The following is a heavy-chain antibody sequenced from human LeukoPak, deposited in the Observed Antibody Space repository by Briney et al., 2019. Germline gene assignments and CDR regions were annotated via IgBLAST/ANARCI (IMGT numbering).Heavy chain of an antibody. CDR1: GGTFSSLT. CDR2: IIPIFGRA. Sequence: AASVTVSCKASGGTFSSLTINWVRQAPGQGLEWMGGIIPIFGRANYAQKFQGRVTITADDSTSTAYMELSSLRSEDTAVYYCADLVYCSSSSCYEPFNQTWGQGTLVTVSP. J-gene: IGHJ4*02. D-gene: IGHD2-2*01. CDR3: ADLVYCSSSSCYEPFNQT. V-gene: IGHV1-69*13.